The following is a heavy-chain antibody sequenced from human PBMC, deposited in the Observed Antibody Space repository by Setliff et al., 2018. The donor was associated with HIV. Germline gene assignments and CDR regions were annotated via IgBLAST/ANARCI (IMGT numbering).Heavy chain of an antibody. Sequence: LSLTCTVSDDSVSTFYWNWIQQPPGKGLEWIGFIHHTGSTVSNPSLKSRVTILMDLSRNQLSLHLASVTTADTAVYFCAPGEGVASTYYHDWGQGTQVTVSS. CDR1: DDSVSTFY. J-gene: IGHJ4*01. D-gene: IGHD3-3*01. V-gene: IGHV4-59*02. CDR2: IHHTGST. CDR3: APGEGVASTYYHD.